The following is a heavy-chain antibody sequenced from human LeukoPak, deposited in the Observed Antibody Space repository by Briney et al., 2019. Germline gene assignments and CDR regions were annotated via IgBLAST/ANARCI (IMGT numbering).Heavy chain of an antibody. CDR3: ARDRGIVVATRGSGYYFDY. J-gene: IGHJ4*02. V-gene: IGHV6-1*01. Sequence: SQTLSLTCAISGDSVSSNSAAWNWLRQSPSRGLEWLGRTYYRSKWYNDYAVSVKSRITSNPDTSKNQFSLQLNSVTPEDTAVYYCARDRGIVVATRGSGYYFDYWGQGTLVTVSS. D-gene: IGHD1-26*01. CDR1: GDSVSSNSAA. CDR2: TYYRSKWYN.